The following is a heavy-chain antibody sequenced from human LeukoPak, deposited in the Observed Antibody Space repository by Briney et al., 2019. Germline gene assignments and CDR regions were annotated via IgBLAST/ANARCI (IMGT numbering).Heavy chain of an antibody. Sequence: SGPTLAKPTRPLTLTCTFSGFSLSTSGVGVGWIRQPPGKALEWLALIYWDDDKSYSQSLKSGLTITKETSKNQLVLAITIRDPVDTATCYCAHTKKVLRYFDWEPSFQHWGQGTLVTVSS. D-gene: IGHD3-9*01. V-gene: IGHV2-5*02. J-gene: IGHJ1*01. CDR1: GFSLSTSGVG. CDR3: AHTKKVLRYFDWEPSFQH. CDR2: IYWDDDK.